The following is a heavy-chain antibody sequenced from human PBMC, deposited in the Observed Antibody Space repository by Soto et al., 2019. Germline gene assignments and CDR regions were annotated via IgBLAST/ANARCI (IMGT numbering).Heavy chain of an antibody. CDR1: GFTFSSYG. CDR3: ATGADAFDI. CDR2: ISYDGSNK. D-gene: IGHD3-10*01. J-gene: IGHJ3*02. V-gene: IGHV3-30*03. Sequence: QVQLVESGGGVVQPGRSLRLSCAASGFTFSSYGMHWVRQAPGKGLEWVAVISYDGSNKYYADSVKGRFTISRDNSKNTLYLQMNSLRAEDTAVYYCATGADAFDIWGQGTMVTVSS.